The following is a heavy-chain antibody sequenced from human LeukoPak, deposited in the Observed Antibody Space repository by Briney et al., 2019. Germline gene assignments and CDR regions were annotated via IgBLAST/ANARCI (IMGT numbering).Heavy chain of an antibody. CDR3: ARPEDYYSSGYSSYFQH. CDR1: GGSFSGYY. CDR2: INHSGST. J-gene: IGHJ1*01. V-gene: IGHV4-34*01. Sequence: SETLSLTCAVYGGSFSGYYWSWIRQPPGKGLEWIGEINHSGSTNYNPSLKSRVTISVDTSKNQFSLKLSSVTAADTAVYYCARPEDYYSSGYSSYFQHWGQGTLVTVSS. D-gene: IGHD3-22*01.